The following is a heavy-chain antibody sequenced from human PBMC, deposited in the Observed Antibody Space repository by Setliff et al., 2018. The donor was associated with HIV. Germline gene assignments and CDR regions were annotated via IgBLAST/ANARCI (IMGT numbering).Heavy chain of an antibody. CDR1: GGSISSGNFY. J-gene: IGHJ4*02. Sequence: SETLSLTCTVSGGSISSGNFYWSWIRQPAGKGLEWIGHIYTSGSTNYNPSLKSRVTISVDTSKNQFSLKLSSVTAADTAVYYCARTRGYSLYYFDYWGQGTLVTVSS. CDR2: IYTSGST. V-gene: IGHV4-61*09. CDR3: ARTRGYSLYYFDY. D-gene: IGHD5-18*01.